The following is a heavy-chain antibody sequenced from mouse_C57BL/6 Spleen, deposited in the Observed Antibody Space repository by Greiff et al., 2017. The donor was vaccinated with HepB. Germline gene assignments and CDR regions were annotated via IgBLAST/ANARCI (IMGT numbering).Heavy chain of an antibody. CDR3: AREGDGWYFDV. CDR2: INYDGSST. J-gene: IGHJ1*03. V-gene: IGHV5-16*01. CDR1: GFTFSDYY. Sequence: VQLKESEGGLVQPGSSMKLSCTASGFTFSDYYMAWVRQVPEKGLEWVANINYDGSSTYYLDSLKSRFIISRDNAKNILYLQMSSLKSEDTATYYCAREGDGWYFDVWGTGTTVTVSS. D-gene: IGHD2-3*01.